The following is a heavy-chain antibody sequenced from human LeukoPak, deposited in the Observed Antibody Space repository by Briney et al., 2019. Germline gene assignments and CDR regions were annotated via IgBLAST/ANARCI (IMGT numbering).Heavy chain of an antibody. V-gene: IGHV4-4*02. J-gene: IGHJ4*02. Sequence: SETLSLTCAVSGGSISSSNWWSWVRQPPGKGLEWIGYIYYSGSTNYNPSLKSRVTVAVDTSKNQFSLKLSSVTAADTAVYYCARKVSGSYAFDYWGQGTLVTVS. CDR1: GGSISSSNW. CDR2: IYYSGST. CDR3: ARKVSGSYAFDY. D-gene: IGHD1-26*01.